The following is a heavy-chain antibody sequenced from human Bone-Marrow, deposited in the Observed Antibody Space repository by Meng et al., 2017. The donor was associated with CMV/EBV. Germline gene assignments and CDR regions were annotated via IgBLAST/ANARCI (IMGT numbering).Heavy chain of an antibody. V-gene: IGHV1-18*04. Sequence: ASVKVSCKASRYTFTAHYIHWVRQAPGQGLEWMGWISAYNGNTNYAQKLQGRVTMTTDTSTSTAYMELRSLRSDDTAVYYCARDRDDSRADPWGKGPLVTVSS. CDR3: ARDRDDSRADP. J-gene: IGHJ5*02. D-gene: IGHD3-22*01. CDR1: RYTFTAHY. CDR2: ISAYNGNT.